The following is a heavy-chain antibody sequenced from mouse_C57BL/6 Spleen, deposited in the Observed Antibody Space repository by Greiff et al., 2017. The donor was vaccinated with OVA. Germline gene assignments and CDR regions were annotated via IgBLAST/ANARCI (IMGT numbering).Heavy chain of an antibody. Sequence: EVMLVESGAGLVKPGGSLKLSCAASGFTFSSYALSWVRQTPEKRLEWVAYISSGGDYIYYADTVKGRFTISRDNARNTLYLQMSSLKSEDTAMYYCTREGPDGSSWYFDVWGTGTTVTVSS. V-gene: IGHV5-9-1*02. D-gene: IGHD1-1*01. CDR3: TREGPDGSSWYFDV. CDR2: ISSGGDYI. J-gene: IGHJ1*03. CDR1: GFTFSSYA.